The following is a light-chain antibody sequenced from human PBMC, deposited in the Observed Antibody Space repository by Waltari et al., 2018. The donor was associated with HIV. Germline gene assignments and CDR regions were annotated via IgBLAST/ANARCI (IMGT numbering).Light chain of an antibody. Sequence: QSVLTQRPSASGTPGQRVTTSCPGRSSTIRSNTVNWYQLLPGTAPKLRIYSNNQRPSGVPDRFSGSKSGPSASLAISGLQSEDEADYYCATWDDSLNAWVFGGGTKLTVL. V-gene: IGLV1-44*01. CDR2: SNN. J-gene: IGLJ3*02. CDR1: SSTIRSNT. CDR3: ATWDDSLNAWV.